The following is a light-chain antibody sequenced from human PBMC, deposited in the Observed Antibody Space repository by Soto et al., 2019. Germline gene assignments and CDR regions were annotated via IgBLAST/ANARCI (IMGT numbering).Light chain of an antibody. CDR1: ENIRSY. Sequence: DIPMTQSPSSLSASAGDRVTITCRASENIRSYLNWYQQKPGKAPEVLIYAASRLQSGVSQRFSGSGSGTDVTLNITRLQPEDFATYYCQQTFGTPRTFGQGTRVEI. V-gene: IGKV1-39*01. CDR3: QQTFGTPRT. J-gene: IGKJ1*01. CDR2: AAS.